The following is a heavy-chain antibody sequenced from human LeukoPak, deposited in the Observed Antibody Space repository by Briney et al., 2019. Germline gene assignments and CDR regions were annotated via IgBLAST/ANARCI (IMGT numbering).Heavy chain of an antibody. CDR3: ARHGHRNFAY. Sequence: SETLSLTCTVSGGSISSYYWSWIRQPPGKGLEWIGYIYYSGSTNYNPSPKSRVTISVDTSKNQFSLKLSSVTAAGTAVYYCARHGHRNFAYWGQGTLVTVSS. CDR2: IYYSGST. J-gene: IGHJ4*02. CDR1: GGSISSYY. V-gene: IGHV4-59*01.